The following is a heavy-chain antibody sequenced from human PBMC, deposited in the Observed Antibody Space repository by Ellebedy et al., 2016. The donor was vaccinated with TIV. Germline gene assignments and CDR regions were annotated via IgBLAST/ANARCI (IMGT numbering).Heavy chain of an antibody. V-gene: IGHV3-33*06. CDR2: IWYDGSNK. Sequence: GESLKISCAASGFTFSSYGMHWVRQAPGKGLEWVAVIWYDGSNKYYADSVKGRFTISRDNSKNTLYLQMNSLRAEDTALYYCAKLDGNGYGRDYFDYWGQGTLVTVSS. CDR1: GFTFSSYG. J-gene: IGHJ4*02. D-gene: IGHD3-22*01. CDR3: AKLDGNGYGRDYFDY.